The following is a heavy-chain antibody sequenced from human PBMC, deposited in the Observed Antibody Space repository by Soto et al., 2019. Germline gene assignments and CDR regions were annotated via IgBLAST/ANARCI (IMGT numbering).Heavy chain of an antibody. CDR1: GLTFSSYA. Sequence: PGWSLRLSCAASGLTFSSYAMNWVRQAPGKGLQWVSIISGGGTNTYYADSVRGRFTISRDNSKNTLYLQMHSLRAEDTAIYYCAIDAHGYHGPSDYWGQGTMDTVPS. D-gene: IGHD6-13*01. V-gene: IGHV3-23*01. CDR2: ISGGGTNT. CDR3: AIDAHGYHGPSDY. J-gene: IGHJ4*02.